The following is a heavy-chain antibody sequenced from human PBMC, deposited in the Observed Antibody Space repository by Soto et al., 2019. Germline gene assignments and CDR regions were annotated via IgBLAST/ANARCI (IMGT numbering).Heavy chain of an antibody. J-gene: IGHJ4*02. Sequence: PGGSLRLSCAASGFTFSSYGMHWVRQAPGKGLEWVAVIWYDGSSKYYADSVKGRFTISRDNSKNTLYLQMNSLRAEDTAVYYCARDGYCSGGSCYVFDYWGQGTLVTVSS. CDR3: ARDGYCSGGSCYVFDY. D-gene: IGHD2-15*01. V-gene: IGHV3-33*01. CDR2: IWYDGSSK. CDR1: GFTFSSYG.